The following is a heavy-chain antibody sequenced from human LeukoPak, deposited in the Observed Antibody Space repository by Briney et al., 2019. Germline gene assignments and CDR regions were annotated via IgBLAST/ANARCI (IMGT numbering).Heavy chain of an antibody. V-gene: IGHV1-69*05. CDR3: ARGGTIFGSFASDY. J-gene: IGHJ4*02. CDR1: GGTFSSYA. Sequence: ASVKVSCKASGGTFSSYAISWVRQAPGQGLEWMGGIIPIFGTANYAQKFQGRVTITTDESTSTAYMELSSLRSEDTAVYYCARGGTIFGSFASDYWGQGTLVTVSS. CDR2: IIPIFGTA. D-gene: IGHD3-3*01.